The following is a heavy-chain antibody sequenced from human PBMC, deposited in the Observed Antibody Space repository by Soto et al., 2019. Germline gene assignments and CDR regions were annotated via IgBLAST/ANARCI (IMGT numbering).Heavy chain of an antibody. CDR3: AKPYSSSSRPFDY. CDR1: GFTFSSYA. Sequence: EVQLLESGGGLVQPGGSLRLSCAASGFTFSSYAMTWVRQAPGKGLEWVSAISGSGGSTYYADSVKGRFTISRDNSKNTLYLQMNSLRAEDTAVYYCAKPYSSSSRPFDYWGQGTLVTVSS. V-gene: IGHV3-23*01. D-gene: IGHD6-6*01. CDR2: ISGSGGST. J-gene: IGHJ4*02.